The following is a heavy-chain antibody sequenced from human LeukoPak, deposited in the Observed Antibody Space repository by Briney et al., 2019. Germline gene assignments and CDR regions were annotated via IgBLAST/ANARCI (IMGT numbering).Heavy chain of an antibody. J-gene: IGHJ4*02. D-gene: IGHD6-13*01. CDR3: ARDSSSWYAPFDY. CDR1: GGSISSGDYY. V-gene: IGHV4-39*07. Sequence: PSQTLSLTCTVSGGSISSGDYYWGWLRQPPGQGLEWIGSIYYSGSTYYNPSLKSRVTISVDTSKNQFSLKLSSVTAADTAVYYCARDSSSWYAPFDYWGQGTLVTVSS. CDR2: IYYSGST.